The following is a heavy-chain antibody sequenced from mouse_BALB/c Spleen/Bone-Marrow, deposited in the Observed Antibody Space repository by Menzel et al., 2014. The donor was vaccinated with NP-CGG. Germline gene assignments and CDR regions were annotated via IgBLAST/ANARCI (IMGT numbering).Heavy chain of an antibody. J-gene: IGHJ4*01. Sequence: QVQLQQSGAELVRPGSSVKISCKASGYAFXSYWVNWVKQRPGQGLEWIGQIYPGDGDTNYNGKFRGKATLTADKSSSTAYMQLSSLTFEDSAVYFCVRWGGENYVNYCAMDYWGQGTSVTVSS. CDR2: IYPGDGDT. CDR3: VRWGGENYVNYCAMDY. D-gene: IGHD1-1*01. V-gene: IGHV1-80*01. CDR1: GYAFXSYW.